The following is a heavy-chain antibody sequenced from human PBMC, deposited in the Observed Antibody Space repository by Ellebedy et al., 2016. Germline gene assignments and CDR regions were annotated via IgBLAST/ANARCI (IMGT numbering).Heavy chain of an antibody. CDR3: ARCRLVRGSWFDP. Sequence: SETLSLTCAVYGGSFSGYYWSWIRQLPGKGLEWIGEINHSGSTNYNPSLKSRVTISVDTSKNQFSLKLSSVTAADTAVYYCARCRLVRGSWFDPWGQGTLVTVSS. V-gene: IGHV4-34*01. CDR2: INHSGST. J-gene: IGHJ5*02. CDR1: GGSFSGYY. D-gene: IGHD3-10*01.